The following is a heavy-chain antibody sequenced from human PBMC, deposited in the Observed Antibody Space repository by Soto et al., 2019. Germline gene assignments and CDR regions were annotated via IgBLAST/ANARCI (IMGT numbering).Heavy chain of an antibody. CDR3: ARGYHYYDSSGYDKWDAFDI. D-gene: IGHD3-22*01. CDR1: GFTFSSYS. V-gene: IGHV3-21*01. CDR2: ISSSSSYI. J-gene: IGHJ3*02. Sequence: EVQLVESGGGLVKPWGSLRLSCAASGFTFSSYSMNWVRQAPGKGLEWVSSISSSSSYIYYADSVKGRFTISRDNAKNSXYXQMNSLRAEDTAVYYCARGYHYYDSSGYDKWDAFDIWGQGTMVTVSS.